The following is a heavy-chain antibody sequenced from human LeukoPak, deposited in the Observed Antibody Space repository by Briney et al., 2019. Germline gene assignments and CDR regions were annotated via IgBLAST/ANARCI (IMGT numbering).Heavy chain of an antibody. V-gene: IGHV1-2*02. CDR2: INPNSGGT. CDR3: ARDHRSLPHWFDP. D-gene: IGHD1-14*01. Sequence: ASVKVSCKASGYTFTGYYMHWVRQAPGQGLEWMGWINPNSGGTNYAQKFQGRVTMTRDTSISTAYMELSRLRSDDTAVYYCARDHRSLPHWFDPWGQGTLVTVSS. J-gene: IGHJ5*02. CDR1: GYTFTGYY.